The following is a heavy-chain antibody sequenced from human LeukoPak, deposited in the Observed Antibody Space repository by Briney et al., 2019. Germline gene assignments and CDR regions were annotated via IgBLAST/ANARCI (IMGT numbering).Heavy chain of an antibody. V-gene: IGHV3-48*03. Sequence: GSLLLSCVASGFPFSSYEMNRVRQAPGQGLEWVSYISSSGSTIYYPDSVKGRFTISRDDAKNSLYIQMNSLRAEDTAVYYCARDRRISAYPAFFDYWGQGTLVTVSS. CDR2: ISSSGSTI. CDR1: GFPFSSYE. CDR3: ARDRRISAYPAFFDY. J-gene: IGHJ4*02. D-gene: IGHD3-16*01.